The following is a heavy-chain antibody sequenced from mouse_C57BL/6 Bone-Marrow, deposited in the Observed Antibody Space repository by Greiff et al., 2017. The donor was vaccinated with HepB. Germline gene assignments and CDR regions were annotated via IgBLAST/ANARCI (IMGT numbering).Heavy chain of an antibody. D-gene: IGHD1-1*01. CDR3: ARQDGRGAMDY. J-gene: IGHJ4*01. Sequence: ESGPGLVKPSQSLSLTCSVTGYSITSGYYWNWIRQFPGNKLEWMGYISYDGSNNYNPSLKNRFSITRDTSKNQFFLKLNAVTTEDTATYCCARQDGRGAMDYWGQGTSVTVSS. V-gene: IGHV3-6*01. CDR1: GYSITSGYY. CDR2: ISYDGSN.